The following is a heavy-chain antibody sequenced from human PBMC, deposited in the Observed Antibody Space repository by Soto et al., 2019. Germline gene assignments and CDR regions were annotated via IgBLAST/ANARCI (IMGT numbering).Heavy chain of an antibody. CDR3: VRDRTEYGSYGSSYYEVFDI. D-gene: IGHD6-6*01. CDR1: GFTFNAYW. Sequence: EVQLVESGGGLVQPGGSLRLSCAASGFTFNAYWMTWVRQAPGKGLEWMANINRDGTETNYVDSVKGRFIVSRDNANNSLHLQMYSLRAEDTAVYYCVRDRTEYGSYGSSYYEVFDIWGQGTKVTVSS. V-gene: IGHV3-7*05. J-gene: IGHJ3*02. CDR2: INRDGTET.